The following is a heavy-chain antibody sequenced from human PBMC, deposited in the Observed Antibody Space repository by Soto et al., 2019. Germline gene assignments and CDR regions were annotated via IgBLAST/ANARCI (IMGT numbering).Heavy chain of an antibody. CDR1: GFTFSSYG. CDR2: IWYDGSNK. J-gene: IGHJ3*02. CDR3: ARAGRYCSGGICYSAAFDI. V-gene: IGHV3-33*01. D-gene: IGHD2-15*01. Sequence: GGSLRLSCAASGFTFSSYGMHWVRQAPGKGLEWVAVIWYDGSNKYYADSVKGRFTISRDNSKNTLYLQMNSLRAEDTAVYYCARAGRYCSGGICYSAAFDIWGQGTMVTVSS.